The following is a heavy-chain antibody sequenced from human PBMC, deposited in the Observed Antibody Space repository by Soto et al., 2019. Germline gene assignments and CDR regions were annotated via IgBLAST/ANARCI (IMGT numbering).Heavy chain of an antibody. CDR1: GDTFNFYS. Sequence: QVQLVQSGADVQRPGSSVRVSCKASGDTFNFYSINWVRQAPGLGLQWMGRINPILSMSNYAPRFQGRVTMTADKSQSTAYMELSSLRSEDTAMYYCATSYGSGYRAFDSWGQGALVTVSS. CDR3: ATSYGSGYRAFDS. V-gene: IGHV1-69*02. D-gene: IGHD3-10*01. CDR2: INPILSMS. J-gene: IGHJ4*02.